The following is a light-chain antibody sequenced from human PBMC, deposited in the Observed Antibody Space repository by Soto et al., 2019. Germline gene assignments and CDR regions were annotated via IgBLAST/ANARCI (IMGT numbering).Light chain of an antibody. CDR3: QQCGSSPWT. CDR1: QSVSSSY. J-gene: IGKJ1*01. Sequence: EIVLTQSPGTLSLSPGERATLSCRASQSVSSSYLAWYQQKPGQAHRLLIYGASSRATGIPDRFSGSGSGTDFTLTISRLEPEDFAVYYCQQCGSSPWTFGQGTKVDIK. V-gene: IGKV3-20*01. CDR2: GAS.